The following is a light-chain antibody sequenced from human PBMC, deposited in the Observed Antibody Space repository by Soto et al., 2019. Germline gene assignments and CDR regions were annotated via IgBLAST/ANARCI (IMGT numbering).Light chain of an antibody. CDR1: QSVSSSY. V-gene: IGKV3-20*01. J-gene: IGKJ1*01. CDR2: GAS. CDR3: QQYGSSPRT. Sequence: EIVLTQSPGTLSLSPGERDTLSCRASQSVSSSYLAWYQQKPGQAPRLLIYGASSRATGIPDRFSGSGSQTDFTLTISRLEPEDFAVYYCQQYGSSPRTFGQGTKVDIK.